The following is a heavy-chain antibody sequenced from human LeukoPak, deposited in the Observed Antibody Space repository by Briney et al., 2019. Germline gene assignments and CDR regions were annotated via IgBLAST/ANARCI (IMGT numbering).Heavy chain of an antibody. J-gene: IGHJ4*02. CDR2: IYSDDSI. D-gene: IGHD2/OR15-2a*01. Sequence: GGSLRLSCAASGFTVSANYMSWVRQAPGKGLEWVSMIYSDDSITYADSVKGRFTISRDNSKNTLYLQMNTLRVEDTAVYYCARDFLQGPLTEYWGQGTLVTVSS. CDR3: ARDFLQGPLTEY. CDR1: GFTVSANY. V-gene: IGHV3-53*01.